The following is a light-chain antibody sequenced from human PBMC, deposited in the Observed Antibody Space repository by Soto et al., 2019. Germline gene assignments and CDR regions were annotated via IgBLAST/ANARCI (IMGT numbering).Light chain of an antibody. CDR3: QQDYNLPPS. J-gene: IGKJ5*01. V-gene: IGKV3-15*01. CDR2: GAS. Sequence: EIVMTQSPATLSVSPGERATLSCRASQSVSSNLAWYQQKPGQAPRLLIYGASTRATGIPARFSGSGSGTEFTLTISSLQPEDFAVYYCQQDYNLPPSFGQGTRLEIK. CDR1: QSVSSN.